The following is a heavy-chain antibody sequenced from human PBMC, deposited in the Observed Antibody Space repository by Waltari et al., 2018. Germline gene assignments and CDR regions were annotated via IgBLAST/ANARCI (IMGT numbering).Heavy chain of an antibody. CDR2: IKQDGSEK. J-gene: IGHJ4*02. D-gene: IGHD3-22*01. CDR3: ARDSANLNYYDSSGFDY. Sequence: EVQLVESGGGLVQPGGSLRLSCAASGFTFSSYWMSWVRQAQGKGLEWVANIKQDGSEKYYVDSVKGRFTISRDNAKNSLYLQMNSLRAEDTAVYYCARDSANLNYYDSSGFDYWGQGTLVTVSS. V-gene: IGHV3-7*01. CDR1: GFTFSSYW.